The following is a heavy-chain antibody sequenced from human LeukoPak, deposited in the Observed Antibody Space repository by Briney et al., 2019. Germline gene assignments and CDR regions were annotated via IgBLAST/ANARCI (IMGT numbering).Heavy chain of an antibody. CDR2: IYYSGST. V-gene: IGHV4-31*03. J-gene: IGHJ6*02. D-gene: IGHD4-17*01. CDR1: GGSISSGGYY. Sequence: PSQTLSLTCTVSGGSISSGGYYWSWIRQHPGKGLEWIGYIYYSGSTYYNPSLKSRVTISVDTSKNQFSLKLSSVTAADTAVYYRACGDYVNNYGMDVWGQGTTVTVSS. CDR3: ACGDYVNNYGMDV.